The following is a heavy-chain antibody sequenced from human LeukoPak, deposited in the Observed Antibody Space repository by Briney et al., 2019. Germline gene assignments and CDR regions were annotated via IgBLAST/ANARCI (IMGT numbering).Heavy chain of an antibody. J-gene: IGHJ3*02. CDR3: ASMGEYYYDSSGYYHDAFDI. V-gene: IGHV1-8*01. CDR2: MNPNSGNT. D-gene: IGHD3-22*01. Sequence: GASVKVSCKASGYTFTSYDINWVRQATGQGLEWMGWMNPNSGNTGYAQKFLGRVTMTRNTSISTAYMELSSLRSEDTAVYYCASMGEYYYDSSGYYHDAFDIWGQGTMVTVSS. CDR1: GYTFTSYD.